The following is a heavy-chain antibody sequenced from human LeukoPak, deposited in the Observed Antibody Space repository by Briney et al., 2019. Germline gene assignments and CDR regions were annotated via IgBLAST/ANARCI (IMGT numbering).Heavy chain of an antibody. V-gene: IGHV3-23*01. D-gene: IGHD4-11*01. CDR1: GFTLSSYA. CDR2: VSGSGGST. Sequence: GGSLRLSCAASGFTLSSYAMGAVRQAPGKGLEWVSGVSGSGGSTYYADSMKGRFTISRDNSKNTVYLQMNSLRAEDTAVYYCTKGSAVTTRYFDYWGQGTLVTVSS. J-gene: IGHJ4*02. CDR3: TKGSAVTTRYFDY.